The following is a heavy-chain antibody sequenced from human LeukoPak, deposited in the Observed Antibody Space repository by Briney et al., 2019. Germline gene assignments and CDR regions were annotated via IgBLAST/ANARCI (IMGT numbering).Heavy chain of an antibody. J-gene: IGHJ4*02. Sequence: PGGSLRLSCAASGFIFSTYPMSWLRQAPGKGLEWVSAITGNSDKTYYADSVKGRFTISRDNSKNTLYLQMNSLRAEDTAVYYCAKDRLRDYYFDYWGQGTLVTVSS. CDR1: GFIFSTYP. V-gene: IGHV3-23*01. D-gene: IGHD4-17*01. CDR2: ITGNSDKT. CDR3: AKDRLRDYYFDY.